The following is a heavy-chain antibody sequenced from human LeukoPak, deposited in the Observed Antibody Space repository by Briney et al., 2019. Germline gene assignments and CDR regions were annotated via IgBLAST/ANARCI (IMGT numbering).Heavy chain of an antibody. J-gene: IGHJ3*01. Sequence: SETLSLTRTVSGGSINISYWSSIRQPPGKGVEGIGYIYHKGSTNYNPSLKSRVNVSVDTSKNQFSLRVASVTAADTAVYYCARSGIFSGYDAFDVWGQGTMVTVSS. CDR3: ARSGIFSGYDAFDV. V-gene: IGHV4-59*01. CDR2: IYHKGST. CDR1: GGSINISY. D-gene: IGHD3-9*01.